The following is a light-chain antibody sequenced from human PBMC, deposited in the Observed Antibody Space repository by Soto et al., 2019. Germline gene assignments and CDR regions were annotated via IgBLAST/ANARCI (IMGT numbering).Light chain of an antibody. CDR3: QQRSNWPPGP. CDR1: QSVSSY. CDR2: DAS. V-gene: IGKV3-11*01. J-gene: IGKJ3*01. Sequence: EIVLTQSPATLSLSPGERATLSCRACQSVSSYLAWYQQKPGQAPRLLIYDASNRATGIPARFSGSGSGTDFTLTISSLEPEDFAVYYCQQRSNWPPGPFGPGTKVDIK.